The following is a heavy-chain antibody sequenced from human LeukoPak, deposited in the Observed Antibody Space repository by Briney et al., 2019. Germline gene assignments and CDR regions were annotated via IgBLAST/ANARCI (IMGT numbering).Heavy chain of an antibody. CDR3: ARDNSCSSSSCGNSYMDV. CDR1: GYTFTGYY. J-gene: IGHJ6*03. D-gene: IGHD2-15*01. CDR2: INPNSGGT. Sequence: ASVKVSCKASGYTFTGYYMHWVRQAPGQGLEWMGWINPNSGGTNYAQKVQGRVTMTRDTSISTAYIDLNRLRSDDTAVYYCARDNSCSSSSCGNSYMDVWGKGTTVTVSS. V-gene: IGHV1-2*02.